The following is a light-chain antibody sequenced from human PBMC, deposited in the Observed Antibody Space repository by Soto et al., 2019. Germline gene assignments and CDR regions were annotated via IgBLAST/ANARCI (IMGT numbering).Light chain of an antibody. J-gene: IGKJ1*01. CDR2: WAS. CDR1: QSVLYSSNNKNY. Sequence: DIVMTQSPDSLAVYLGERATINCKSSQSVLYSSNNKNYLAWYQQKPGQPPKLLIYWASTRESGVPDRFSGSGSGTDFTLTISSLQAEDVAVYYCQQYYSTPRTFGQGTKVDNK. CDR3: QQYYSTPRT. V-gene: IGKV4-1*01.